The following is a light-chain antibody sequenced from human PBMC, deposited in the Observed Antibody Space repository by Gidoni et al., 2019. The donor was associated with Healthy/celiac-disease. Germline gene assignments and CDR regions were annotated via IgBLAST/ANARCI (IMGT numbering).Light chain of an antibody. V-gene: IGLV2-23*02. J-gene: IGLJ1*01. CDR2: EVS. CDR1: SSDVGSYNL. CDR3: CSYAGSSTPYV. Sequence: QSALTQPASVSGSPGQSLASSCTGTSSDVGSYNLVSWYQQHPGKAPKLMIYEVSKRPSGVSNRFSGSKSGNTASLTISGLQAEDEADYYCCSYAGSSTPYVFGTGTKVTVL.